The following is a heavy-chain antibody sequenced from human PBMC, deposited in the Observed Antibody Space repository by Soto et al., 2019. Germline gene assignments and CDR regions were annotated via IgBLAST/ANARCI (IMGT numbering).Heavy chain of an antibody. D-gene: IGHD3-22*01. Sequence: GGSLRLSCAASGFTFSSYAMSWVRQAPGKGLEWVSAISGSGGSTYYADSVKGRFTISRDNSKNTLYLQMNSLRAEDTAVYYCAKDFGYYYSYNWFDPWGQGTLVTVCS. CDR1: GFTFSSYA. CDR2: ISGSGGST. J-gene: IGHJ5*02. CDR3: AKDFGYYYSYNWFDP. V-gene: IGHV3-23*01.